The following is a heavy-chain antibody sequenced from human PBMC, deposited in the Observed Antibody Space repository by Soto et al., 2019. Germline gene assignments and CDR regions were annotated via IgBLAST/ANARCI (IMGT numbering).Heavy chain of an antibody. Sequence: VQLVQFGAEVKKPGTSVKVSCKASGGTFSSYAISWVRQAPGQGLEWMGGIIPISGTANYAQKFQGRVTITADESTSTAYMELSSLRSEDTAVYYCARSQGSSTSLEIYYYYYYGMDVWGQGTTVTVSS. CDR1: GGTFSSYA. CDR3: ARSQGSSTSLEIYYYYYYGMDV. D-gene: IGHD2-2*01. CDR2: IIPISGTA. J-gene: IGHJ6*02. V-gene: IGHV1-69*01.